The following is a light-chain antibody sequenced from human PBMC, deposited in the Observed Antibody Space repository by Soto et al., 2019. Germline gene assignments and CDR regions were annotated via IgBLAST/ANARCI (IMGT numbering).Light chain of an antibody. CDR3: AAWDDSLNGVV. V-gene: IGLV1-44*01. Sequence: QSVLTQPPSTSGTPGQRVTISCSGSSSNIGSNTVNWYQQLPGTAPKLLIYSDNQRPSGVPDRISGSKSGTSASLAISGLQSEDEGDYYCAAWDDSLNGVVFGGGTKLTVL. CDR2: SDN. CDR1: SSNIGSNT. J-gene: IGLJ2*01.